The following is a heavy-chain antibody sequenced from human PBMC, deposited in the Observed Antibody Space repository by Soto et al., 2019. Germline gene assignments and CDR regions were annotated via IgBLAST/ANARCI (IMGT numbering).Heavy chain of an antibody. CDR3: VRDDGWAFDF. Sequence: EVHLVESGGGLVQPGGSLRVSCAASGFTFSNYAMNWVRQAPGKGLEWVSYISIGSGSIFYADSVKGRFTISRDDAKNSLYLQMNTLRDEDTAVYYCVRDDGWAFDFWGQGTMVTVSS. J-gene: IGHJ3*01. CDR2: ISIGSGSI. CDR1: GFTFSNYA. D-gene: IGHD2-15*01. V-gene: IGHV3-48*02.